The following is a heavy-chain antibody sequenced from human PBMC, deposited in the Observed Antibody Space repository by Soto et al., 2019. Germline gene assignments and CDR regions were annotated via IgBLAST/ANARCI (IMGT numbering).Heavy chain of an antibody. Sequence: PSETLSLTCTVSGGSISSGGYYWSWIRQHPGTGLEWIGYIYYSGSTYYNPSLKSRVTISVDTSKNQFSLKLSSVSAADTAVYFCARLYCSGGSCERRGYFDYWGQGTLVTVSS. CDR2: IYYSGST. CDR3: ARLYCSGGSCERRGYFDY. D-gene: IGHD2-15*01. CDR1: GGSISSGGYY. V-gene: IGHV4-31*03. J-gene: IGHJ4*02.